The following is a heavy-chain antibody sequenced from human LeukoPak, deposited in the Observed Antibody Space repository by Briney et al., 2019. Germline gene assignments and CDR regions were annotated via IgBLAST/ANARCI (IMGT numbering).Heavy chain of an antibody. J-gene: IGHJ6*03. Sequence: PGGSLRLSCAASRFTFSNYAMSWVRQAPGKGLEWVSSIRGSGGSTYYTDSVKGRFTTSRDNSKNMLLLQMNSMRAEDTDVYDCSKDQGDLLTGYYSYYYYYMDVWGKGTTVTVSS. CDR2: IRGSGGST. V-gene: IGHV3-23*01. CDR3: SKDQGDLLTGYYSYYYYYMDV. CDR1: RFTFSNYA. D-gene: IGHD3-9*01.